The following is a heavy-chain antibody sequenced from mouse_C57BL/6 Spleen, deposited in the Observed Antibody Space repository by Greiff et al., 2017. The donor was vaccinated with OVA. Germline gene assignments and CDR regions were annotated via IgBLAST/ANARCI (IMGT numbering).Heavy chain of an antibody. CDR2: IDPSDSYT. CDR1: GYTFTSYW. J-gene: IGHJ4*01. Sequence: QVQLQQPGAELVMPGASVKLSCKASGYTFTSYWMHWVKQRPGQGLEWIGEIDPSDSYTNYNQKFKGKSTLTVDKSSSTAYMQLSSLTSEDSAVYYCAIGGYYTYYAMDYWGQGTSVTVSS. V-gene: IGHV1-69*01. D-gene: IGHD2-3*01. CDR3: AIGGYYTYYAMDY.